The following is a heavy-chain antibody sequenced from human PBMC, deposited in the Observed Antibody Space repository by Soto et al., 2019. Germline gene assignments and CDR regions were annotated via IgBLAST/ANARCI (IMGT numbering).Heavy chain of an antibody. Sequence: QVQLVQSGAEVKKPGASVKVSCKASGYVFTNYFMHWVRQAPGQGLEWMGIINPNGGGTSYAQKFEGRVTMTSDSATSTVYMDLSSLRSDDTALYFCAREVGGNSWSYYYGMDVWGQGTSVTVSS. CDR1: GYVFTNYF. D-gene: IGHD6-13*01. J-gene: IGHJ6*02. CDR3: AREVGGNSWSYYYGMDV. CDR2: INPNGGGT. V-gene: IGHV1-46*01.